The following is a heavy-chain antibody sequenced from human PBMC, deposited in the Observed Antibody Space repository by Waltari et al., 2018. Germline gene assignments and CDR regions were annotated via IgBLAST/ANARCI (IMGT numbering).Heavy chain of an antibody. CDR3: ATIGYSGYDDDY. CDR1: GYTFTSYA. Sequence: QVQLVQSGAEVKKPGASVKVSCKASGYTFTSYAMHWVRQAPGQRLEWMGWINAGNGNTKYSQKFQGRVTMTEDTSTDTAYMELSSLRSEDTAVYYCATIGYSGYDDDYWGQGTLVTVSS. CDR2: INAGNGNT. J-gene: IGHJ4*02. V-gene: IGHV1-3*01. D-gene: IGHD5-12*01.